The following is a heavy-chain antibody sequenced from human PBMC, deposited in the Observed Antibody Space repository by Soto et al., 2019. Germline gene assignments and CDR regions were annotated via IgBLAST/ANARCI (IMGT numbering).Heavy chain of an antibody. CDR3: ARARIDHAWIDP. CDR1: GGSIRSSSYY. J-gene: IGHJ5*02. V-gene: IGHV4-39*01. Sequence: PSETLSLTCTVSGGSIRSSSYYWGWIRQPPGKGLEWIGNVYYSGSAYYNPSLTSRVTISADTAKNQFSLTLTSVTAADTAVYYCARARIDHAWIDPWGQGTLVTVSS. CDR2: VYYSGSA.